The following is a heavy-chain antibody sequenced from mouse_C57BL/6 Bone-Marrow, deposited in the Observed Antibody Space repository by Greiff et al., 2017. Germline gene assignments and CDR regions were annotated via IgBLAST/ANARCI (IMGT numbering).Heavy chain of an antibody. V-gene: IGHV1-4*01. Sequence: QVQLKQSGAELARPGASVKMSCKASGYTFTSYTMHWVKQRPGQGLEWIGYINPSSGYTKYNQKFKDKATLTADKSSSTAYMQLSSLTSEDSAVYYCARYDYDRGLAYWGQGTLVTVSA. D-gene: IGHD2-4*01. CDR3: ARYDYDRGLAY. CDR1: GYTFTSYT. J-gene: IGHJ3*01. CDR2: INPSSGYT.